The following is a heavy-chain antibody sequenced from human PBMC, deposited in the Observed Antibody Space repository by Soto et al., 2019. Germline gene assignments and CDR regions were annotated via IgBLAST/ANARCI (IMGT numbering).Heavy chain of an antibody. CDR2: ISSSSSYI. Sequence: GGSLRLSCAASGFTFSSYSMNWVRQAPGKGLEWVSSISSSSSYIYYADSVKGRSTISRDNAKNSLYLQMNSLRAEDTAVYYCARMYYDILTGYPDYWGQGTLVTVSS. D-gene: IGHD3-9*01. CDR3: ARMYYDILTGYPDY. V-gene: IGHV3-21*01. CDR1: GFTFSSYS. J-gene: IGHJ4*02.